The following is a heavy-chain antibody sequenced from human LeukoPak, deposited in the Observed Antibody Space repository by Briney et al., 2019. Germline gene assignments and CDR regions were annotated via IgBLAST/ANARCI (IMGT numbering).Heavy chain of an antibody. J-gene: IGHJ6*04. V-gene: IGHV4-59*08. Sequence: SETLSPTCTVSGGSISSYYWSWIRQPPGKGLEWIGYIYYSGSTNYNPSLKSRVTISVDTSKNQFSLKLSSVTAADTAVYYCARRCIAAACVDVWGKGTTVTVSS. D-gene: IGHD6-13*01. CDR1: GGSISSYY. CDR2: IYYSGST. CDR3: ARRCIAAACVDV.